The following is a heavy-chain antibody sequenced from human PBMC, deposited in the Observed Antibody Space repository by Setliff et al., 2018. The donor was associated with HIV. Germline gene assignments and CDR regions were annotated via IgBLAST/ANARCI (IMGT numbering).Heavy chain of an antibody. J-gene: IGHJ6*01. CDR3: ARDNSYYYGSGSHYWYGMDV. CDR1: GDSINSGTYY. V-gene: IGHV4-61*02. CDR2: LHLSGDT. Sequence: TLSLTCPVSGDSINSGTYYWSWIRQTAGKGLEWIGRLHLSGDTNYNPSLKSRVTMSIDTSKNQFSLKLSSVTAADTAVYYCARDNSYYYGSGSHYWYGMDVWGQGTTVTVSS. D-gene: IGHD3-10*01.